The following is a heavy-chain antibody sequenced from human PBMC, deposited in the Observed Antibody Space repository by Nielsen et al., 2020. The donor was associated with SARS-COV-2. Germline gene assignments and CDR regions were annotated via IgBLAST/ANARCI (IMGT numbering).Heavy chain of an antibody. Sequence: GESLKISCAASGFTFSSYWMSWVRQAPGKGLEWVANIKQDGSEKYYVDSVKGRFTISRDNAKNSLYLQMNSLRAEDTAVYYCARDLRRSSLAYYYYGMDVWGQGTTVTVSS. J-gene: IGHJ6*02. CDR3: ARDLRRSSLAYYYYGMDV. CDR2: IKQDGSEK. CDR1: GFTFSSYW. V-gene: IGHV3-7*01. D-gene: IGHD6-13*01.